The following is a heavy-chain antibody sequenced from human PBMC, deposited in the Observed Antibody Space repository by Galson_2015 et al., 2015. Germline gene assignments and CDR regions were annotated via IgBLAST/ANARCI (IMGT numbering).Heavy chain of an antibody. D-gene: IGHD3-9*01. V-gene: IGHV4-39*01. CDR3: ARQYYDFLTGYPNWFDP. CDR2: IYYSGST. J-gene: IGHJ5*02. CDR1: GGSISSSNFH. Sequence: SETLSLTCTVSGGSISSSNFHWGWIRQPPEKGLEWIGSIYYSGSTYYNPSLKSRVTISVDTSKNQFSLKLSSVTAADTAVYYCARQYYDFLTGYPNWFDPWGQGTLVTVSS.